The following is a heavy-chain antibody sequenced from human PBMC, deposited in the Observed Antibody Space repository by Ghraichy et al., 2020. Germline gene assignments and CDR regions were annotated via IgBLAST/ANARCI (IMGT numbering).Heavy chain of an antibody. J-gene: IGHJ6*02. Sequence: GGYLRLSCVGSGFTFSSYSMNWVRQSPGKGLEWVSYITSSSRNTFYADSVKGRFTISRDNAQNSLSLQMNSLRDEDTAVYYCARGSRVVRFYYYDGMDVWGQGTTVTVSS. CDR1: GFTFSSYS. V-gene: IGHV3-48*02. CDR2: ITSSSRNT. D-gene: IGHD4-23*01. CDR3: ARGSRVVRFYYYDGMDV.